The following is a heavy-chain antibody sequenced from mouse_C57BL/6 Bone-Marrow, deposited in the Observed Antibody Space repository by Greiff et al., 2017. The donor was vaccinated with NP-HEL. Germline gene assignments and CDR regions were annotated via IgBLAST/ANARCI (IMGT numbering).Heavy chain of an antibody. V-gene: IGHV1-81*01. Sequence: QVQLQQSGAELARPGASVKLSCKASGYTFTSYGISWVKQRTGQGLEWIGEIYPRSGNTYYNEKFKGTAPLTAEKYSSTEDRELRSLTSEDSAVYFCARSFYGSNYFDYWGQGTTLTVDS. J-gene: IGHJ2*01. D-gene: IGHD1-1*01. CDR2: IYPRSGNT. CDR3: ARSFYGSNYFDY. CDR1: GYTFTSYG.